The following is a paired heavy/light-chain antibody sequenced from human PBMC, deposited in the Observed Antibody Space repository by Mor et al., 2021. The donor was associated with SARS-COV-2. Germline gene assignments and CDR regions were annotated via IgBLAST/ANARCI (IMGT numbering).Heavy chain of an antibody. CDR1: GGSFSGYY. D-gene: IGHD2-2*01. J-gene: IGHJ5*02. Sequence: QVQLQQWGAGLLKPSETLSLTCAVYGGSFSGYYWSWIRQPPGKGLEWIGEINHSGSTNYNPSLKSRVTISVDTSKNQFSLKLISVTAADTAVYYCARGFQHCSSTSCYLRGNWFDPWGQGTLVTVSS. V-gene: IGHV4-34*01. CDR2: INHSGST. CDR3: ARGFQHCSSTSCYLRGNWFDP.
Light chain of an antibody. J-gene: IGKJ2*01. CDR3: QQSYSTPET. CDR2: AAS. Sequence: DIQMTQSPSSLSASVGDRVTITCRASQSISSYLNWYQQKPGKAPKLLIYAASSLQSGVPSRFSGSGSGTDFTLTISSLQPEDFATYYCQQSYSTPETFGQGTKLEIK. CDR1: QSISSY. V-gene: IGKV1-39*01.